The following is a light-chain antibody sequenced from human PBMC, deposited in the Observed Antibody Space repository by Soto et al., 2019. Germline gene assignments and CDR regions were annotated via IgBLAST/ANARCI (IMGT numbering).Light chain of an antibody. CDR2: NTY. Sequence: QTVVTQEPPFSVSPGGTVTLTCGLNSGSVSTSNYPSWYQQTPGRSPRTLIYNTYSRSSGVPDRFSGSILGDKAALTITGAQADDESDYYCLLFMSSGISIFGGGTKLTVL. J-gene: IGLJ2*01. V-gene: IGLV8-61*01. CDR1: SGSVSTSNY. CDR3: LLFMSSGISI.